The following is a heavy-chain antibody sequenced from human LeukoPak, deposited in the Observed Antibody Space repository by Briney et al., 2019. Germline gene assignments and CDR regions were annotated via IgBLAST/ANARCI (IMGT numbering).Heavy chain of an antibody. Sequence: KPSETLSLTCTVSGGSISSYYWSWIRQPAGKGLEWIGRIYTSGSTNYNPSLKSRVTMSVDTSKNQFSLKLSSVTAADTAAYYCARDRVVVVPAAMDDPYYYYGMDVWGQGTTVTVSS. CDR2: IYTSGST. V-gene: IGHV4-4*07. CDR3: ARDRVVVVPAAMDDPYYYYGMDV. D-gene: IGHD2-2*01. CDR1: GGSISSYY. J-gene: IGHJ6*02.